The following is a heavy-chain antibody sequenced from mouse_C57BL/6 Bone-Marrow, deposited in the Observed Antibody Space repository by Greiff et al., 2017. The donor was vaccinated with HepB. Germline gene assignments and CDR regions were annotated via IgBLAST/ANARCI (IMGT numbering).Heavy chain of an antibody. V-gene: IGHV1-82*01. CDR3: AREKEDSSGYGDD. Sequence: VQLQQSGPELVKPGASVKISCKASGYAFSSSWMNWVKQRPGKGLEWIGRIYPGDGDTNYNGKFKGKATLTADKSSSTAYMQLSSLTSEDSAVYFCAREKEDSSGYGDDWGQGTTLTVSS. CDR1: GYAFSSSW. J-gene: IGHJ2*01. CDR2: IYPGDGDT. D-gene: IGHD3-2*02.